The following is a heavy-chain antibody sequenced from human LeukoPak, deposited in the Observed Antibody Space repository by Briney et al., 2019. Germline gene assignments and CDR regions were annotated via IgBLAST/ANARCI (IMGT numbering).Heavy chain of an antibody. J-gene: IGHJ4*02. CDR1: GGSFSGYY. D-gene: IGHD3-22*01. CDR3: ARGRANYDSTGYYY. CDR2: INHSRST. V-gene: IGHV4-34*01. Sequence: SETLSLTCAVYGGSFSGYYWSWIRQPPGKGLEWIGEINHSRSTNYNPSLKSRVTITIDTSKNQFSLKLSSVTAADTAVYYCARGRANYDSTGYYYWGQGILVTVSS.